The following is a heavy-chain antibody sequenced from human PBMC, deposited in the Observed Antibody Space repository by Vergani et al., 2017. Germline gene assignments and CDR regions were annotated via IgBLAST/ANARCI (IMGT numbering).Heavy chain of an antibody. Sequence: EVQLVESGGGLVKPGGSLRLSCAASGFTFSNAWMSWVRQAPGKGLEWVGRIKSKTDGGTTDYAAPVRVRFTISTDKSKNTMYLQMNSLRAEATAVYYRAKDRAASTLDYWGQGTLVTVSS. CDR3: AKDRAASTLDY. CDR2: IKSKTDGGTT. CDR1: GFTFSNAW. D-gene: IGHD6-13*01. V-gene: IGHV3-15*01. J-gene: IGHJ4*02.